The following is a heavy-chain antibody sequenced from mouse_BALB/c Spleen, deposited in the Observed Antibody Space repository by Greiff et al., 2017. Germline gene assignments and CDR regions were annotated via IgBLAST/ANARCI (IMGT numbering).Heavy chain of an antibody. D-gene: IGHD1-2*01. J-gene: IGHJ3*01. CDR1: GDSITSGY. CDR2: ISYSGST. Sequence: VQLKESGPSLVKPSQTLSLTCSVTGDSITSGYWNWIRKFPGNKLEYMGYISYSGSTYYNPSLKSRISITRDTSKNQYYLQLNSVTTEDTATYYCARRGRLLRLPAWFAYWGQGTLVTVSA. CDR3: ARRGRLLRLPAWFAY. V-gene: IGHV3-8*02.